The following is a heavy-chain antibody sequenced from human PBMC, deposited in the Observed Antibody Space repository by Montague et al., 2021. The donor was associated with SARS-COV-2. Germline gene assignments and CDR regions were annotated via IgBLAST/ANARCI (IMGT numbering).Heavy chain of an antibody. CDR1: GGSISSYY. V-gene: IGHV4-59*01. CDR2: IYYSGST. J-gene: IGHJ6*02. CDR3: ARDLVAGGMDV. D-gene: IGHD2-8*02. Sequence: SETRSLTCTVSGGSISSYYRSWIRQPPGKGLEWIGYIYYSGSTNYNPSLKSRVTISVDTSKNQFSLKLSSVTAADTAVYYCARDLVAGGMDVWGQGTTVTVSS.